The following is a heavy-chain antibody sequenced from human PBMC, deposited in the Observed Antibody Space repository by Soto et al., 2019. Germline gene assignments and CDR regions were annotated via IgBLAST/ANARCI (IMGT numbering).Heavy chain of an antibody. D-gene: IGHD1-1*01. CDR3: ERGRYGDY. CDR2: ISAHNGNT. CDR1: GYAFTTYG. Sequence: QVHLVQSGAEVKKPGASVKVSCKGSGYAFTTYGITWVRQAPGQGLEWMGWISAHNGNTNYAQKLQGRVTVTRDTSRSTVYMELRSLRAEDTAVYYCERGRYGDYWGQGALVTVSS. J-gene: IGHJ4*02. V-gene: IGHV1-18*01.